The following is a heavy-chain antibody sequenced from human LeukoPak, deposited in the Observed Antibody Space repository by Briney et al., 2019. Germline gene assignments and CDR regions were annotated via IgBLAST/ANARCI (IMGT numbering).Heavy chain of an antibody. Sequence: GGSLRLSCAASGFTFSSYAMSWVRQAPGKGLEWVSAISGSGGSTYYADSVKGRFTISRDNSKNTLYLQMNSLRAEDTAVYYCARDLWGAAAGFIFDYWGQGTLVTVSS. CDR1: GFTFSSYA. D-gene: IGHD6-13*01. V-gene: IGHV3-23*01. J-gene: IGHJ4*02. CDR2: ISGSGGST. CDR3: ARDLWGAAAGFIFDY.